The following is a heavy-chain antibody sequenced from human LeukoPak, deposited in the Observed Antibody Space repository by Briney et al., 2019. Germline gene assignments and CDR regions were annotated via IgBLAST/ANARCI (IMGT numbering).Heavy chain of an antibody. CDR2: ISWNSGSI. CDR1: GFTFDDYA. Sequence: PGGSLRLSCAASGFTFDDYAMHGVRQAPGKGLEWVSGISWNSGSIGYADSVKGRFTISRDNAKNSLYLQMNSLRAEDTAVYSCARDQTGIAVAGTGWFDPWGQGTLVTVSS. V-gene: IGHV3-9*01. CDR3: ARDQTGIAVAGTGWFDP. J-gene: IGHJ5*02. D-gene: IGHD6-19*01.